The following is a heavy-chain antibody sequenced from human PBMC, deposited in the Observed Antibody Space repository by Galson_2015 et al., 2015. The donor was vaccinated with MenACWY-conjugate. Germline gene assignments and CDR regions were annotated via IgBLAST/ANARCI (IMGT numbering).Heavy chain of an antibody. CDR2: ISGSGDTT. CDR3: AKAIAVAGPAKYFQH. CDR1: GFTFSTYA. J-gene: IGHJ1*01. D-gene: IGHD6-19*01. Sequence: SLRLSCAASGFTFSTYAMSWVRQAPGKGLELVSVISGSGDTTYYADSVKGRFTVSRDNSKNTLYLQMNSLRAEDTALYYCAKAIAVAGPAKYFQHWGQGTLVTVSS. V-gene: IGHV3-23*01.